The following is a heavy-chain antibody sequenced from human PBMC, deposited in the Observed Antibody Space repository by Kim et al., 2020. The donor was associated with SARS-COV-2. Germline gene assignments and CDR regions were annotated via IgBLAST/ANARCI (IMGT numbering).Heavy chain of an antibody. CDR2: IRSKANSYTT. J-gene: IGHJ4*02. CDR3: TSEVREEVDY. Sequence: GGSLRLSCAASGFTFSGSTMHWVRQASGKGLEWVGRIRSKANSYTTGYAASVKGRFTISRDDSKNTAYLQMNSLKTEDTAVYYCTSEVREEVDYWGQGTLVTVSS. V-gene: IGHV3-73*01. CDR1: GFTFSGST.